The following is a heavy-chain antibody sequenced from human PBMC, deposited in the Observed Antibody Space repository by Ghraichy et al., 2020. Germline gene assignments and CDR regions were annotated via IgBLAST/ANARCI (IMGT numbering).Heavy chain of an antibody. CDR2: ISYDGSNK. CDR1: AFAFSSNA. J-gene: IGHJ4*02. D-gene: IGHD1-14*01. V-gene: IGHV3-30-3*01. CDR3: AREGPDQGLFDY. Sequence: GGSLRLSCAASAFAFSSNAMHWVRQAPGKGLEWVAVISYDGSNKYYADYVKGRFTISRDNSKNTLYLQMNSLRGEDTAVYYCAREGPDQGLFDYWGQGTLVTVSS.